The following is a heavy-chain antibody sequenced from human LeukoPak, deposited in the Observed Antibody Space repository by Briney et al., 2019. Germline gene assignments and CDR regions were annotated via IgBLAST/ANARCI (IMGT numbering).Heavy chain of an antibody. CDR3: VKGGSSSPDY. V-gene: IGHV3-23*01. CDR2: IGVSGAT. Sequence: PGGSLRLSCAASGFTFSSYAMSWVRQAPGKGLEWVSSIGVSGATAYADSVKGRFTISRDNSKNTLSLQMNSLTAEDTAIYYCVKGGSSSPDYWGQGALVTVSS. J-gene: IGHJ4*02. CDR1: GFTFSSYA.